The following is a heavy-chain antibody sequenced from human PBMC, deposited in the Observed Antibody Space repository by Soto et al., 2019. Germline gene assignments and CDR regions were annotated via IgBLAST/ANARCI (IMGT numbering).Heavy chain of an antibody. CDR3: ARSPYDSSGYPDY. Sequence: PSETLSLTCTVSGGSISSYYWSWIRQPPGKGLEWIGYIHYSGSTNYNPSLKSRVTISVDTSKNQFSLKLSSVTAADTAVYYCARSPYDSSGYPDYWGQGTLVTVSS. V-gene: IGHV4-59*01. D-gene: IGHD3-22*01. J-gene: IGHJ4*02. CDR1: GGSISSYY. CDR2: IHYSGST.